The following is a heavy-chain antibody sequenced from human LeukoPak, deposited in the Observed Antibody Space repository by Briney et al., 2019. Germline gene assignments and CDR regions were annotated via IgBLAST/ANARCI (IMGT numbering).Heavy chain of an antibody. CDR3: ATRGSDFWSGFDF. CDR2: FDPEDAEI. D-gene: IGHD3-3*01. Sequence: ASVKVSCKLSGNTLRELPIQWVRQAGGKGLEWMAGFDPEDAEIVYAQKFQGRVTMTEDTSTNTAYMELTSLTSDDTALYYCATRGSDFWSGFDFWGQGTQVTVSS. CDR1: GNTLRELP. V-gene: IGHV1-24*01. J-gene: IGHJ4*02.